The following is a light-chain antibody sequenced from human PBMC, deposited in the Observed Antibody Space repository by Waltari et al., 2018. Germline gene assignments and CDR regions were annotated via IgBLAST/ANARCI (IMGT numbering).Light chain of an antibody. CDR2: DAS. Sequence: DIQMTQSPSSLSASVGDRVTITCQASQDISHYLNWYQQKPGKAPKLLIYDASYLETGVPSRFSGSGSGTDFSFTISSLQPEDIVTYYCQQYDYLPRGFTFGPGTKVDMK. V-gene: IGKV1-33*01. CDR1: QDISHY. CDR3: QQYDYLPRGFT. J-gene: IGKJ3*01.